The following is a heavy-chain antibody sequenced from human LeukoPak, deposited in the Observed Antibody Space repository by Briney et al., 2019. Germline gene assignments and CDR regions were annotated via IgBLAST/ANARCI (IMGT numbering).Heavy chain of an antibody. D-gene: IGHD6-13*01. CDR1: GGTFSSYA. CDR3: ARGGIAAAGTFDY. CDR2: IIPIFGTA. Sequence: SVKVSCTTSGGTFSSYAISWVRQAPGQGLEWMGGIIPIFGTANYAQKFQGRVTISADESTSTAYMELSSLRSEDTAVYYCARGGIAAAGTFDYWGQGTLVTVSS. V-gene: IGHV1-69*13. J-gene: IGHJ4*02.